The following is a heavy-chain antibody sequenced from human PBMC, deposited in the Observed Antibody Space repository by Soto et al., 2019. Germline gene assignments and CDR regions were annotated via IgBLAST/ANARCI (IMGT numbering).Heavy chain of an antibody. CDR2: ISYDGSNK. CDR3: AKEGLRGVVVVAATLSY. V-gene: IGHV3-30*18. CDR1: GFTFSSYG. D-gene: IGHD2-15*01. Sequence: QVQLVESGGGVVQPGRSLRLSCAASGFTFSSYGMHWVRQAPGKGLEWVAVISYDGSNKYYADSVKGRFTISRDNSKNTLYLQMNSLRAEDTAVYYCAKEGLRGVVVVAATLSYWGQGTLVTVSS. J-gene: IGHJ4*02.